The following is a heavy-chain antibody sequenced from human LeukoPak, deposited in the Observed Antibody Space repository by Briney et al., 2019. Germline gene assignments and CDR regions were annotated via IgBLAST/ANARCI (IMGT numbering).Heavy chain of an antibody. CDR2: MWYDGSNE. D-gene: IGHD5-18*01. Sequence: PGGSLRLSCAASGFTFSSYGMHWVRQAPGQGLEWVALMWYDGSNEYYADSVRGRFTISRDDSKNSLYLQMNNLRAEDTGVYYCARPHSYGSNYHYYGMDVWGQGTTVTVSS. CDR3: ARPHSYGSNYHYYGMDV. CDR1: GFTFSSYG. J-gene: IGHJ6*02. V-gene: IGHV3-33*01.